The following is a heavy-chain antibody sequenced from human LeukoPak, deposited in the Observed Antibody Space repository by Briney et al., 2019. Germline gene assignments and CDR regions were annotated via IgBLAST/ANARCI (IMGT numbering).Heavy chain of an antibody. CDR1: GFTVSSNY. D-gene: IGHD3-22*01. V-gene: IGHV3-53*01. CDR2: IYSGGST. J-gene: IGHJ4*02. CDR3: ASSGYYYDSSGLYYFDY. Sequence: GGSLRLSCAASGFTVSSNYMSWVRQAPGKGLEWVSVIYSGGSTYYADSVKGRFTISRDNSKNTLYLQMNSLRAEDTAVYYCASSGYYYDSSGLYYFDYWGQGTLVTVSS.